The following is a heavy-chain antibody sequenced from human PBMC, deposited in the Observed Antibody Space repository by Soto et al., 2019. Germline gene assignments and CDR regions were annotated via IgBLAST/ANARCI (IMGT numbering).Heavy chain of an antibody. CDR3: ARSGTYEPLYY. Sequence: LRLSCAASGFTLSSYEMNWVRQAPGKGLEWVSYISGSGRTIYYADSVKGRFTISRDNAKNSLYLQMNSLRAEDTAVYYCARSGTYEPLYYWGQGTLVTVSS. V-gene: IGHV3-48*03. CDR2: ISGSGRTI. J-gene: IGHJ4*02. CDR1: GFTLSSYE. D-gene: IGHD1-26*01.